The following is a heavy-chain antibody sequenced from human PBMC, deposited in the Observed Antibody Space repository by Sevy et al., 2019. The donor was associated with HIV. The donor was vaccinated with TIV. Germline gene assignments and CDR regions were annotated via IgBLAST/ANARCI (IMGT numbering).Heavy chain of an antibody. CDR1: GFTFSNAW. D-gene: IGHD3-10*01. J-gene: IGHJ4*02. CDR2: IKSKTDGGTT. Sequence: GGSLRLSCAASGFTFSNAWMSWVRQAPGKGLEWVGRIKSKTDGGTTDYAALVKGRFTISRVDSKNTLYLQMTSLKTEDKAVNYCPTDIVLQWCAELGEGYSFDYWGQGTLVTVSS. CDR3: PTDIVLQWCAELGEGYSFDY. V-gene: IGHV3-15*01.